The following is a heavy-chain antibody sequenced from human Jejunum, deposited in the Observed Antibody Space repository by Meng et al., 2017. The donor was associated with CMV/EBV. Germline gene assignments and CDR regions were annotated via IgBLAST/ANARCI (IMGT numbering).Heavy chain of an antibody. CDR3: TKGRTVVVIPTGDFDS. J-gene: IGHJ4*02. CDR1: GYTFTNHG. V-gene: IGHV1-18*01. Sequence: QVQLVQSGPDVKKPGASVKVSCKASGYTFTNHGFTWVRQAPGQGLEWMGWISLYNGNTNYAPKFQGRVTMTTDTSTSTAYMELRSLRNDDTAVYYCTKGRTVVVIPTGDFDSWGQGTLVTVSS. D-gene: IGHD2-2*01. CDR2: ISLYNGNT.